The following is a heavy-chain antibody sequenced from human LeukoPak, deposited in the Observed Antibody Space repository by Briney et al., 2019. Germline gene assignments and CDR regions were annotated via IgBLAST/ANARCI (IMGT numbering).Heavy chain of an antibody. V-gene: IGHV3-23*01. J-gene: IGHJ4*02. D-gene: IGHD3-16*02. Sequence: GGSLRLSCAVSTFTFSNYAMSWVRQAPGKGLEWVSAISGSGGSTYYADSVKGRFTISRDNSKNTLYLQMNSLRAEDTAVYYCAKDLHPHQSGDYLWGSYRYTPFDYWGQGTLVTVSS. CDR1: TFTFSNYA. CDR3: AKDLHPHQSGDYLWGSYRYTPFDY. CDR2: ISGSGGST.